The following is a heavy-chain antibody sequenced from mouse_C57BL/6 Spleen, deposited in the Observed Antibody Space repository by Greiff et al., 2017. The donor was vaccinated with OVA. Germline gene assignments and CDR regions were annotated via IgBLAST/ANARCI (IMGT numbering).Heavy chain of an antibody. V-gene: IGHV3-6*01. D-gene: IGHD2-3*01. J-gene: IGHJ3*01. CDR1: GYSITSGYY. Sequence: EVQLQESGPGLVKPSQSLSLSCSVTGYSITSGYYWYWIRQFPGNKLEWMGYISDDGSNNYNPSLKNRISITRDTSKNQFFLKFNSVTTEDTATYYCASGGYDEGGFAYWGQGTLVTVSA. CDR2: ISDDGSN. CDR3: ASGGYDEGGFAY.